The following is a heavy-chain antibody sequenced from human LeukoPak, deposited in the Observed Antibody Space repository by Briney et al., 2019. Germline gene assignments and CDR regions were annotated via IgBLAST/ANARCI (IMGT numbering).Heavy chain of an antibody. CDR2: IGIDSGNT. CDR1: GFTLSDYS. D-gene: IGHD5-24*01. J-gene: IGHJ4*02. Sequence: PGGSLRLSCAASGFTLSDYSMNWVRQAPGEGLEWISYIGIDSGNTNYADSVKGRFTISGDKAKNSLYLQMSSLRVEGTAVSYCARDYKYAFDNWGQGTLVTVSS. CDR3: ARDYKYAFDN. V-gene: IGHV3-48*01.